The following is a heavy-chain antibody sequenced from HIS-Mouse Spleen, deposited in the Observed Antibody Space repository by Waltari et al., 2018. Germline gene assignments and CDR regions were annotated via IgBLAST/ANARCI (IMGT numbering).Heavy chain of an antibody. Sequence: QVQLQQWGAGLLKPSETLSLTCAVYAGSFSGYYWGWIRQPPGKGLEWIGEINHSGRTNENPSIKSRVTISVYTSKTQFSLKLSSVTAADTSVYYCAGYNWNYGTDYWGQGTLVTVSS. J-gene: IGHJ4*02. V-gene: IGHV4-34*01. D-gene: IGHD1-7*01. CDR2: INHSGRT. CDR3: AGYNWNYGTDY. CDR1: AGSFSGYY.